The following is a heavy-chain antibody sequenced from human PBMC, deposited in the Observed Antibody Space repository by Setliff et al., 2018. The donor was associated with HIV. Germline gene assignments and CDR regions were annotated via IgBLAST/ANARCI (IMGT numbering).Heavy chain of an antibody. CDR1: GYTFTTYG. CDR2: INPYNGNT. Sequence: ASVKVSCKASGYTFTTYGISWVRQAPGQGLEWMGWINPYNGNTKYAQKFQGRVTTTRDTSTSTAYMELRSLRSDDTAVYYCARMIVLSASSPPNAFDIWGQGTMVTVSS. V-gene: IGHV1-18*01. CDR3: ARMIVLSASSPPNAFDI. J-gene: IGHJ3*02. D-gene: IGHD3-22*01.